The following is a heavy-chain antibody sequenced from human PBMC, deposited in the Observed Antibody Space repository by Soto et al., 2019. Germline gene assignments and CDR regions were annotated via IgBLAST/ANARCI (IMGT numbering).Heavy chain of an antibody. V-gene: IGHV3-53*01. Sequence: RLSCVATEFSVSSNYMIWFRQAPRKGLEWVSVIYSDGNTYYADSVEGRFSISRDSTKNTLFLQMKGMGAEATAMYYCGRGSSGSSGTLRVDYWGQGTLVTVS. J-gene: IGHJ4*02. CDR1: EFSVSSNY. CDR2: IYSDGNT. D-gene: IGHD3-22*01. CDR3: GRGSSGSSGTLRVDY.